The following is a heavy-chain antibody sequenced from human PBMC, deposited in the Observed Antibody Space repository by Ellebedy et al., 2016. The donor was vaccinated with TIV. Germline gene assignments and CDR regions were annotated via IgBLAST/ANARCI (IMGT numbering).Heavy chain of an antibody. V-gene: IGHV3-64D*06. D-gene: IGHD3-10*01. Sequence: GESLKISCSASGFTFSSYAMHWVRQAPGKGLEYVSAISSNGGSTYYADSVKGRFTISRDNSKNTLYLQMSSLRAEDTAVYYCVKEESGGYMVRGVLLEYWGQGTLVTVSS. CDR2: ISSNGGST. J-gene: IGHJ4*02. CDR1: GFTFSSYA. CDR3: VKEESGGYMVRGVLLEY.